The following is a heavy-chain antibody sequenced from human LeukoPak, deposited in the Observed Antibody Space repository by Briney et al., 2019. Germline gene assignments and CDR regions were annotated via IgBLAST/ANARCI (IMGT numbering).Heavy chain of an antibody. Sequence: PGGSLTLFCGASGFTFNRCGMLWVRGAPGGGGEGGGVIWYDGSSKYYADSVKGRFTISRDNSKNTLFLQMNSLRAEDTAVYYCARANVGHDAYLRYWGQGTLVTVSS. J-gene: IGHJ4*02. CDR1: GFTFNRCG. CDR3: ARANVGHDAYLRY. D-gene: IGHD5-12*01. V-gene: IGHV3-33*01. CDR2: IWYDGSSK.